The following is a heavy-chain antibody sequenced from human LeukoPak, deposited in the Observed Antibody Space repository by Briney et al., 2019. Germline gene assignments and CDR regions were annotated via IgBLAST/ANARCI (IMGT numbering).Heavy chain of an antibody. J-gene: IGHJ6*03. D-gene: IGHD1-26*01. CDR1: GGSISSYY. V-gene: IGHV4-59*08. Sequence: PSETLSLTCAVYGGSISSYYWSWIRQPPGKGLEWIGYIYYSGSTNYNPSLKSRVTISVDTSKNQFSLKLSSVTAADTAVYYCARLPGELLRTYYYYYMDVWGKGTTVTVSS. CDR3: ARLPGELLRTYYYYYMDV. CDR2: IYYSGST.